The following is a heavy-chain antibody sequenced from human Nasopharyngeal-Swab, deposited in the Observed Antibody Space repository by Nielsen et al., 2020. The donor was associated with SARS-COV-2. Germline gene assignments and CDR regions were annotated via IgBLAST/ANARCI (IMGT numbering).Heavy chain of an antibody. V-gene: IGHV3-74*01. CDR1: GFTLSNYW. D-gene: IGHD1-26*01. J-gene: IGHJ4*02. CDR3: AKLPDKSYSGSPIDY. CDR2: INTDASRT. Sequence: GESLKISCAASGFTLSNYWIHWVRQTPGKGLLWVSRINTDASRTSYADSVKGRFTISRDNAKNSLYLQMNSLRAEDTALYYCAKLPDKSYSGSPIDYWGQGTLVTVSS.